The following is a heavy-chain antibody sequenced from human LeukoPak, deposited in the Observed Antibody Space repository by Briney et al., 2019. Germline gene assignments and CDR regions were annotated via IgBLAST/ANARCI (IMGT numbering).Heavy chain of an antibody. CDR1: GFTFDDYA. CDR2: ISWNSGSI. D-gene: IGHD3-22*01. J-gene: IGHJ6*02. V-gene: IGHV3-9*01. Sequence: GRSLRLSCAASGFTFDDYAMHWVRQAPGKGLEWVSGISWNSGSIGYADSVKGRFTISRDNAKNSLYLQMNSLRAEDTALYYCAKDIGSGYYRGRYYYYGMDVWGQGTTVTVSS. CDR3: AKDIGSGYYRGRYYYYGMDV.